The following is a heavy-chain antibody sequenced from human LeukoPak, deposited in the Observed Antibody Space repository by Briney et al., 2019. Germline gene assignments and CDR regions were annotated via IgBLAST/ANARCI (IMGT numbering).Heavy chain of an antibody. V-gene: IGHV4-31*03. CDR3: ARKAYYDSSGFDY. CDR2: IYYSGST. D-gene: IGHD3-22*01. Sequence: PSETLSLTCTVSGGSISSGGYYWSWIRQHPGKGLEWIGYIYYSGSTYYNPSLKSRVTISVDTSKNQFSLKLSSVTAADTAVYYCARKAYYDSSGFDYWGQGPLVTVSS. CDR1: GGSISSGGYY. J-gene: IGHJ4*02.